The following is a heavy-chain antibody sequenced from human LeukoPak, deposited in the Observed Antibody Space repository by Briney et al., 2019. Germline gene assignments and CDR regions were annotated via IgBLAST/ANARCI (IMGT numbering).Heavy chain of an antibody. CDR1: RFTLVRYS. CDR2: ICSRSRYI. D-gene: IGHD6-13*01. CDR3: ARDGSYSSSWYFDD. V-gene: IGHV3-21*01. Sequence: GGALRHSPAPSRFTLVRYSVNGVRQAPGKGLESVSSICSRSRYIYYADSVKGRFSLSPDKTKNSPYLQMSSLRAEDTAVYYCARDGSYSSSWYFDDWGQGTLVTVAS. J-gene: IGHJ4*02.